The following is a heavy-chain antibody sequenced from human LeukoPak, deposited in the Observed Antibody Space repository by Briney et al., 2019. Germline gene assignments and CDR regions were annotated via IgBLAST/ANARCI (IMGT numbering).Heavy chain of an antibody. Sequence: GGSLRLSCAASGFIFSSYWMSWVRQAPGKGLEWVANIKQDGSEKYYVDSVKGRFTISRDNAKNSLYLQMNSLRAEDTAVYYCARDEDAFGGQGTLVTVSS. V-gene: IGHV3-7*03. CDR2: IKQDGSEK. CDR1: GFIFSSYW. J-gene: IGHJ4*02. CDR3: ARDEDAF.